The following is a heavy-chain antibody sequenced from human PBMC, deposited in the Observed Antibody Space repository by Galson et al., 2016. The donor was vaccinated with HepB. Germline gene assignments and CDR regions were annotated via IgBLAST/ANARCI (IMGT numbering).Heavy chain of an antibody. J-gene: IGHJ4*02. Sequence: ALSVKSRISINPDTSRNQFSLQLNSVTPEDTAVYYCARGASTVLPLARIFDSWGQGTLVTVSS. V-gene: IGHV6-1*01. CDR3: ARGASTVLPLARIFDS. D-gene: IGHD1-1*01.